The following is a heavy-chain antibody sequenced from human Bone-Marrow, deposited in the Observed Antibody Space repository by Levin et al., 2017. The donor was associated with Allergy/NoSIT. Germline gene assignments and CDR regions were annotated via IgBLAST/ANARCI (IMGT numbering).Heavy chain of an antibody. Sequence: PGGSLRLSCAASGFTFSSYAMSWVRQAPGKGLEWVSAISGSGGSTYYADSVKGRFTISRDNSKNTLYLQMNSLRAEDTAVYYCAKDLYYYDFWSGYYTTAPDYYYGMDVWGQGTTVTVSS. D-gene: IGHD3-3*01. CDR1: GFTFSSYA. CDR3: AKDLYYYDFWSGYYTTAPDYYYGMDV. V-gene: IGHV3-23*01. CDR2: ISGSGGST. J-gene: IGHJ6*02.